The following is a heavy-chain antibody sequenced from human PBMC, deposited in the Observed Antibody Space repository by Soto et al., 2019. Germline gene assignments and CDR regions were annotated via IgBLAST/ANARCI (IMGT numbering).Heavy chain of an antibody. CDR3: ARDEGDIGGFDI. D-gene: IGHD3-10*01. Sequence: PSETLSLTYTVSGGSISSYYWSWIRQPPGKGLEWIGYIYYSGSTNYNPSLKSRVTISVDTSKNQFSLKLSSVTAADTAVYYCARDEGDIGGFDIWGQGTMVTVSS. V-gene: IGHV4-59*01. J-gene: IGHJ3*02. CDR1: GGSISSYY. CDR2: IYYSGST.